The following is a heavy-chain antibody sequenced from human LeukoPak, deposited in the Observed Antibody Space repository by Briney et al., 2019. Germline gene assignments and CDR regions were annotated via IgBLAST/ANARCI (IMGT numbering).Heavy chain of an antibody. Sequence: SETLSLTCTVSGDSISSSRYYWGWIRQPPGKGLEWIGSIYYNGSTNYNPSLKSRVTISVDTSKNQFSLKLSSVTAADTAVYYCARDAFGGYAPYFDYWGQGTLVTVSS. CDR2: IYYNGST. CDR3: ARDAFGGYAPYFDY. J-gene: IGHJ4*02. V-gene: IGHV4-39*07. CDR1: GDSISSSRYY. D-gene: IGHD5-12*01.